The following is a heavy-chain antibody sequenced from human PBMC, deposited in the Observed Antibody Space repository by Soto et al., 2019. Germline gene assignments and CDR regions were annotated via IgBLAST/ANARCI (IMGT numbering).Heavy chain of an antibody. CDR1: GGSISSSSYY. CDR2: IYYSGST. D-gene: IGHD2-15*01. Sequence: QLQLQESGPGLVKPSETLSLTCTVSGGSISSSSYYWGWIRQPPGKGLEWIGSIYYSGSTYYNPSLKSRVTISVDTSKTQFSLKLSSVTAADTAVYYCALTKDIVVVVAANAFDIWGQGTMVTVSS. J-gene: IGHJ3*02. CDR3: ALTKDIVVVVAANAFDI. V-gene: IGHV4-39*01.